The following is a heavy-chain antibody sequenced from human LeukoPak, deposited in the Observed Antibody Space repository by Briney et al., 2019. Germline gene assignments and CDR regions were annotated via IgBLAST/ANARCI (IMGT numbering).Heavy chain of an antibody. CDR3: ARGPGGYCSSTSCYEVRRLGYYYGMDV. CDR1: GGSLGGDLYF. CDR2: VSASGTP. J-gene: IGHJ6*04. V-gene: IGHV4-61*10. D-gene: IGHD2-2*01. Sequence: PSETLSLTCTVSGGSLGGDLYFWNWVRQPAGKGLEWVGRVSASGTPNYNPSLKSRVTVSVETSKNQFSLKLSSVTAADTAVYYCARGPGGYCSSTSCYEVRRLGYYYGMDVWGKGTTVTVSS.